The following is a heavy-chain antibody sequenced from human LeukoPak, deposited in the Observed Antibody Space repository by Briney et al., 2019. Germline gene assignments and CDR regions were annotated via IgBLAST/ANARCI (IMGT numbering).Heavy chain of an antibody. CDR1: GFTFSNYW. J-gene: IGHJ4*02. D-gene: IGHD3-22*01. CDR3: ARDHFYYYDSSGYYPVVDY. V-gene: IGHV3-7*01. Sequence: PGGSLRLSCAASGFTFSNYWMSRVRQAPGKGLEWVANIKQDGSEKYYVDSVKGRLTISRDNAKNSLYLQMNSLRAEDTAVHYCARDHFYYYDSSGYYPVVDYWGQGILVTVSS. CDR2: IKQDGSEK.